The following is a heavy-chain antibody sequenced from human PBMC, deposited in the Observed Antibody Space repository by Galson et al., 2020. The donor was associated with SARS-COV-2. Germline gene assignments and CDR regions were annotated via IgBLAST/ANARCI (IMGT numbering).Heavy chain of an antibody. CDR2: IKQDGSEK. CDR3: AREGLPWGYYYDMDV. CDR1: GFTFSSYW. Sequence: GGSLRLSCAASGFTFSSYWMSWVRQAPGKGLEWVANIKQDGSEKYYVDSVKGRFTISRDNAKNSLYLQMNSLRAEDTAVYYCAREGLPWGYYYDMDVWGKGTTVTVSS. V-gene: IGHV3-7*01. D-gene: IGHD3-16*01. J-gene: IGHJ6*03.